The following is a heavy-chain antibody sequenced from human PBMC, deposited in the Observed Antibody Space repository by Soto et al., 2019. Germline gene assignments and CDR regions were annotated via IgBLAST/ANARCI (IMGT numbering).Heavy chain of an antibody. CDR3: ARHRSDFWFDL. Sequence: PPGKGLEWIGSIYYSGSTYYNPSLKSRVTVSVDTSKNQCSLKLSSVTAAVTAVYYCARHRSDFWFDLWGQGTLVPVSS. V-gene: IGHV4-39*01. J-gene: IGHJ5*02. CDR2: IYYSGST. D-gene: IGHD2-15*01.